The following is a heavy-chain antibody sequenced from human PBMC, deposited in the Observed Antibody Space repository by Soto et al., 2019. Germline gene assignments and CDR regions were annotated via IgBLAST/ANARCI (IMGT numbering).Heavy chain of an antibody. CDR2: IYYSGST. D-gene: IGHD3-16*01. Sequence: SETLSLTCTVSGGSISSSSYYWGWIRQPPGKGLEWIGSIYYSGSTYYNPSLKSRVTISVDTSKNQFSLKLSSVTAADTAVYYCARLLFLIGGWFDPWGQGTLVTVSS. V-gene: IGHV4-39*01. CDR3: ARLLFLIGGWFDP. J-gene: IGHJ5*02. CDR1: GGSISSSSYY.